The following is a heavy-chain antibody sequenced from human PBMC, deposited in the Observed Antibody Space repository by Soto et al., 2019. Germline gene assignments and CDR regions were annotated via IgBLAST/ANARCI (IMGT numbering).Heavy chain of an antibody. CDR2: IIPIFGTA. D-gene: IGHD4-4*01. CDR1: GGTFSSYA. CDR3: ARGLYSNSYYYYYYYGMDV. Sequence: SVKVSCKASGGTFSSYAISWVRQAPGQGLEWMGGIIPIFGTANYAQKFQGRVTITADESTSTAYMELSSLRSEDTAVYYCARGLYSNSYYYYYYYGMDVWGQGTTVTVSS. V-gene: IGHV1-69*13. J-gene: IGHJ6*02.